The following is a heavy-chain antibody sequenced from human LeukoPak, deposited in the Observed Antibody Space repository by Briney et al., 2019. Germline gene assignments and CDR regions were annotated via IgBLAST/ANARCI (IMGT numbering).Heavy chain of an antibody. CDR2: INNNGGGT. J-gene: IGHJ4*02. V-gene: IGHV3-64D*06. D-gene: IGHD1-26*01. CDR3: VKVAVGATYDS. CDR1: GFTFNVYA. Sequence: GGSLRLSCSASGFTFNVYAMNWVRQAPGKGLEYVSGINNNGGGTRNADSVKGRFTISRDNSKNTLYLQMRSLRPEDTAVYYCVKVAVGATYDSWGQGTLVTVSS.